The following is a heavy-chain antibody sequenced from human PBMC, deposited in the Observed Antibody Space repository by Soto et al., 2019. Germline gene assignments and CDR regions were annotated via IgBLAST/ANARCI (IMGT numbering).Heavy chain of an antibody. V-gene: IGHV3-21*01. D-gene: IGHD3-22*01. CDR3: ARDLYYYDSSGYYDY. CDR2: ISSSSSYI. Sequence: GGSLRLSCAASGFPFSSYSMNWVRQAPGKGLEWVSSISSSSSYIYYADSVKGRFTISRDNAKNSLYLQMNSLRAEDTAVYYCARDLYYYDSSGYYDYWGQGTLVTVSS. J-gene: IGHJ4*02. CDR1: GFPFSSYS.